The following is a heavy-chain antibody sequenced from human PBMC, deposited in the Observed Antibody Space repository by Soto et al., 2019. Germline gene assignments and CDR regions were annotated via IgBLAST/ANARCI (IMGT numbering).Heavy chain of an antibody. CDR2: IIPIFGTA. J-gene: IGHJ6*02. Sequence: QVQLVQSGAEVKKPGSSVKVSCKASGGTFSSYAISWVRQAPGHGLEGMGGIIPIFGTANYAQKFQGRVTITADESTSTAYMELSSLRSEDTAVYYCARPQGYYGSGNWFYYYGMDVWGQGTTVTVSS. V-gene: IGHV1-69*01. CDR3: ARPQGYYGSGNWFYYYGMDV. CDR1: GGTFSSYA. D-gene: IGHD3-10*01.